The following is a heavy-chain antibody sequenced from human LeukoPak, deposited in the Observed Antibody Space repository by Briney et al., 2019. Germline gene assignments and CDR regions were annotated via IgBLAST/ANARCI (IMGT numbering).Heavy chain of an antibody. CDR3: ASFSGLTVDP. Sequence: LRLSCAASGFTFSDYYMSWIRQAPGKGLEWVGSIYYSGSTNYNPSLKSRVTISVDTSKNQFSLKLSSVTAADTAVYYCASFSGLTVDPWGQGTLVTVSS. V-gene: IGHV4-59*01. CDR1: GFTFSDYY. CDR2: IYYSGST. D-gene: IGHD1-26*01. J-gene: IGHJ5*02.